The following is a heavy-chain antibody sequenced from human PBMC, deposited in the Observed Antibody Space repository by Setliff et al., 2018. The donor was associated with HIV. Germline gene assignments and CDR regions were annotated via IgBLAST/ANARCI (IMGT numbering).Heavy chain of an antibody. D-gene: IGHD3-22*01. J-gene: IGHJ3*02. CDR2: IYHSGST. CDR1: AYSISSGYY. CDR3: ARGRGRTFYYDSSGSRAFDI. Sequence: SETLSLTCAASAYSISSGYYWGWIRQPPGKGLEWIGSIYHSGSTYYNPSLMSRVTISVDTSKDQFSLKRSSVTAADTAVYYCARGRGRTFYYDSSGSRAFDIWGQGTMVTVSS. V-gene: IGHV4-38-2*01.